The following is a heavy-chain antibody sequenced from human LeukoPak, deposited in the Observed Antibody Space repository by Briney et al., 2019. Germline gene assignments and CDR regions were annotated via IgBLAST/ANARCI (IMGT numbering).Heavy chain of an antibody. CDR1: GFTFSTYS. CDR2: ISSSSSTI. Sequence: GGSLRLSCAASGFTFSTYSMNWIRQAPGKGLEWVSYISSSSSTIYYADSVKGRFTISRDNAKNSLYLQMNSLRAEDTAVYYCAGAHFSEWLLPFDYWAREAWSPSPQ. D-gene: IGHD3-3*01. J-gene: IGHJ4*02. CDR3: AGAHFSEWLLPFDY. V-gene: IGHV3-48*01.